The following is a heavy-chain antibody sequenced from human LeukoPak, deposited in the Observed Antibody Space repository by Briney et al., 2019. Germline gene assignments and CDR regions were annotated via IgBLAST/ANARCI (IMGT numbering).Heavy chain of an antibody. V-gene: IGHV1-2*06. CDR2: INPNSGGT. Sequence: ASVKVSCKASGYTFTGYYMHWVRQAPGQGLEWMGRINPNSGGTNYAQKFQGRVTMTRDTSISTAYMELSSLRSEDTAVYYCARAPPYGSGSYYYYYYMDVWGKGTTVTVSS. CDR1: GYTFTGYY. J-gene: IGHJ6*03. CDR3: ARAPPYGSGSYYYYYYMDV. D-gene: IGHD3-10*01.